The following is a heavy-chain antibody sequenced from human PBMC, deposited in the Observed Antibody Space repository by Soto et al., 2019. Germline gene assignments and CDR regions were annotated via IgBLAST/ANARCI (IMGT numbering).Heavy chain of an antibody. J-gene: IGHJ4*02. CDR1: GFTFSRYA. V-gene: IGHV3-30-3*01. D-gene: IGHD6-13*01. CDR2: ISYDGSNK. CDR3: ARDLSIAAAGTGLGFDY. Sequence: QVQLVESGGGVVQPGRSLRLSCAASGFTFSRYAMHWVRQAPGKGLEWVAVISYDGSNKYYADSVKGRFTISRDNSKNTLYLQMNSLRAEDTAVYYCARDLSIAAAGTGLGFDYWGQGTLVTVSS.